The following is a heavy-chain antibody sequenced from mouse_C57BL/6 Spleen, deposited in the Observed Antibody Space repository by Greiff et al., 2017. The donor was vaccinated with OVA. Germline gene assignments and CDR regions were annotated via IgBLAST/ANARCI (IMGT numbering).Heavy chain of an antibody. D-gene: IGHD2-3*01. J-gene: IGHJ1*03. Sequence: QVQLQQPGAELVKPGASVKMSCKASGYTFTSYWITWVKQRPGQGLEWIGDIYPGSGSTNYNEKFKSKATLTVDTSSSPAYMQLSSLTSEDSAVYYCARRNIYDGYYGYVDVWGTGTTVTGSS. CDR1: GYTFTSYW. V-gene: IGHV1-55*01. CDR3: ARRNIYDGYYGYVDV. CDR2: IYPGSGST.